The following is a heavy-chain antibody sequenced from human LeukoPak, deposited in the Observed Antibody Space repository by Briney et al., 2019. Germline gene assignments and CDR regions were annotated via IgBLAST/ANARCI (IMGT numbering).Heavy chain of an antibody. CDR3: ARARAVGYYYYYYMDV. Sequence: SETLSLTCAVYGGSFSGYYWSWIRQPPGKGLKWIGEINHSGSTNYNPSLKSRVTISVDTSKNQFSLKLSSVTAADTAVYYCARARAVGYYYYYYMDVWGKGTTVTVSS. CDR2: INHSGST. J-gene: IGHJ6*03. D-gene: IGHD6-19*01. CDR1: GGSFSGYY. V-gene: IGHV4-34*01.